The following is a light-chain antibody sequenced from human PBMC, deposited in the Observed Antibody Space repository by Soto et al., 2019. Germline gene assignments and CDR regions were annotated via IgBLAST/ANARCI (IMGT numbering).Light chain of an antibody. CDR2: KVS. V-gene: IGKV2-24*01. Sequence: DVVMTQTSLSSPVTLGQPASISCRSSQSLVHSDGGTYLSWLQQRPGQPPRLLIYKVSNRFPGVPDRFGGSGAATDFTLRISRVEAEDVGVYYCMQATQFPLTFGGGTKVEIK. J-gene: IGKJ4*01. CDR1: QSLVHSDGGTY. CDR3: MQATQFPLT.